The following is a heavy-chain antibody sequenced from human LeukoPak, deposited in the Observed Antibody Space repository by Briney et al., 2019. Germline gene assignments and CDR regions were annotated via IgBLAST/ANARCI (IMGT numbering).Heavy chain of an antibody. CDR2: IGGSGAST. Sequence: GASLRLSCAASGFTFSNYAMSWVRQAPGKGLEWVSGIGGSGASTYFTESVKGRFTISRDNSKNTVYLQMNSLRAEDTAVYYCARVRRVSDWFSEVYYFDFWGQGTLVTVSS. D-gene: IGHD3-9*01. J-gene: IGHJ4*02. CDR3: ARVRRVSDWFSEVYYFDF. CDR1: GFTFSNYA. V-gene: IGHV3-23*01.